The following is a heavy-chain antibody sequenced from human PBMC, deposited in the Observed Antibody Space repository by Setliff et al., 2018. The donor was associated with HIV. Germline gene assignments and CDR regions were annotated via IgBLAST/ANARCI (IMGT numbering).Heavy chain of an antibody. CDR1: GFTFATYA. V-gene: IGHV3-23*01. CDR3: ARDVDHMMDV. Sequence: GGSLRLSCAASGFTFATYAMNWVRQAPGKGLEWVSTITDSGDSTYYSDSVKGRFTISRDNSKNMLYLQMNSLRAEDTAVYYCARDVDHMMDVWGQGTTVTVSS. J-gene: IGHJ6*02. CDR2: ITDSGDST.